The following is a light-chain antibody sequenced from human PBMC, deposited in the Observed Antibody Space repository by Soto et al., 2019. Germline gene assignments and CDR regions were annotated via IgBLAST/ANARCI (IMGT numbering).Light chain of an antibody. V-gene: IGLV2-23*02. CDR1: NGDVGSYDL. Sequence: QSALTQPASVSGSPGQSITISCTGTNGDVGSYDLVSWYQRYPGEAPNLIIYEVNKRPSGISNRFSGSKSGNTASLTISGLQAEDEAEYDCCSYAGSNSLIFGGGTKVTVL. J-gene: IGLJ2*01. CDR2: EVN. CDR3: CSYAGSNSLI.